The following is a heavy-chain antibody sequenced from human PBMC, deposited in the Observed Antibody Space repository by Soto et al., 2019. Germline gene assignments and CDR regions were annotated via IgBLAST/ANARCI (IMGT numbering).Heavy chain of an antibody. CDR3: ARDQLRFLEWLLQPIDY. V-gene: IGHV4-39*02. D-gene: IGHD3-3*01. J-gene: IGHJ4*02. CDR2: VYYGGST. CDR1: GGSISSSSYY. Sequence: SETLSLTCTVSGGSISSSSYYWGWIRQPPGKGLEWIGNVYYGGSTYYNPSLKSRVTISVETSKSQFSLKLSSVTAADTAVYYCARDQLRFLEWLLQPIDYWGQGTLVTVSS.